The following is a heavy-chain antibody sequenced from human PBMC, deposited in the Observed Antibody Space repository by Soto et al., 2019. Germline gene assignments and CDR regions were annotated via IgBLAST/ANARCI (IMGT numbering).Heavy chain of an antibody. CDR2: IIPVVGRD. CDR3: ATTEWEGVQWDFYSGMDV. J-gene: IGHJ6*02. CDR1: GGTFSSKT. V-gene: IGHV1-69*02. Sequence: QVELVQSGTEVKKPGSSVRVSCKASGGTFSSKTISWVRQAPGQGLEWMGRIIPVVGRDEYAQKFQGRVTISTDTSTVTAYLDLSSLRSEDTAVYYCATTEWEGVQWDFYSGMDVWGQGTTVTVSS. D-gene: IGHD1-26*01.